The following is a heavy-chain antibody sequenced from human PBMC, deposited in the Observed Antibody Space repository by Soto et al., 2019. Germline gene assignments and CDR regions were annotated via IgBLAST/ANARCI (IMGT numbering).Heavy chain of an antibody. CDR3: ARVYDILTGYCLGMAV. CDR2: ISSSSSYI. Sequence: GSLRLSCAASGFTLSSYSMNWFRQAPGKGLEWVSSISSSSSYIYYADSVKGRFTISRDNAKNSLYLQMNSLRAEDTAVYYCARVYDILTGYCLGMAVWAKGTTVTVSS. J-gene: IGHJ6*03. CDR1: GFTLSSYS. D-gene: IGHD3-9*01. V-gene: IGHV3-21*01.